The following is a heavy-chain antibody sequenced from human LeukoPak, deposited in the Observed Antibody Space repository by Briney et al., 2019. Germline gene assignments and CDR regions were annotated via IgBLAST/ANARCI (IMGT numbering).Heavy chain of an antibody. CDR1: GFTFNKNT. CDR3: ARDVAAAGYGVYYYYGMDV. CDR2: INWNGDDR. Sequence: GGSLRLSCAGSGFTFNKNTMHWVRQAPGKGLEWISFINWNGDDRYHADSVKGRFIISRDNAKNSVYLQMNSLRAEDTAVYYCARDVAAAGYGVYYYYGMDVWGQGTTVTVSS. V-gene: IGHV3-43*01. J-gene: IGHJ6*02. D-gene: IGHD6-13*01.